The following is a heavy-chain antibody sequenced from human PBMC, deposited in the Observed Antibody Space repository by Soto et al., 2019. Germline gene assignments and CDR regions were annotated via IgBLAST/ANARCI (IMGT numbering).Heavy chain of an antibody. J-gene: IGHJ6*02. D-gene: IGHD3-22*01. CDR3: ARGGYYDSSGSRNYHYYGMNV. V-gene: IGHV1-18*01. CDR1: GYTFSSYG. CDR2: ISPYNDDT. Sequence: ASVKVSCKASGYTFSSYGISWVRQAPGQGLEWLGWISPYNDDTQYAQKIQGRVFMTTDTSTKTAYLDLRSLRSDDTAVYYCARGGYYDSSGSRNYHYYGMNVWGQGTTVTVS.